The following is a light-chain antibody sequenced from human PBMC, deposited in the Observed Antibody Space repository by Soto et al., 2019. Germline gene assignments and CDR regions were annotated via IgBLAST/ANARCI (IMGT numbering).Light chain of an antibody. CDR2: DVS. J-gene: IGLJ1*01. V-gene: IGLV2-14*01. CDR3: SSYTSIANHV. Sequence: QSALTQPASVSGSPGQSITISCTGTSSDVGGYNYVSWYQQNPGKAPKLMIYDVSNRPSGVSHRFSGSKSGTTASLTIFALPAEEEADYYCSSYTSIANHVFGTGTNVTVL. CDR1: SSDVGGYNY.